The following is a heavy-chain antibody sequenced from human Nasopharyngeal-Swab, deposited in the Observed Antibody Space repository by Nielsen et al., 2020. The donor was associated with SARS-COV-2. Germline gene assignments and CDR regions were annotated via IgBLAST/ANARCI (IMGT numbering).Heavy chain of an antibody. CDR2: INPNSGGT. Sequence: GGSLRLSCKASGYTFTGYYMHWVRQAPGQGLEWMGRINPNSGGTNYAQKFQGRVTMTRDTSISTAYMELSRLRSDDTAVYYCARGPLYYYDSENHFDYWGQGTLVTVSS. J-gene: IGHJ4*02. V-gene: IGHV1-2*06. D-gene: IGHD3-22*01. CDR3: ARGPLYYYDSENHFDY. CDR1: GYTFTGYY.